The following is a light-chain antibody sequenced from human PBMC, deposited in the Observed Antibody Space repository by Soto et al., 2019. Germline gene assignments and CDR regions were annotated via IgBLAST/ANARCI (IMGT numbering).Light chain of an antibody. J-gene: IGKJ4*01. V-gene: IGKV3-20*01. CDR3: QQYDSSPLT. CDR1: QSVSGSY. CDR2: GAS. Sequence: EVVLTQSPGTLSLSPGERATLSCRASQSVSGSYLAWYQQKGGQAPRLLIYGASSRATGIPDRFSGSGSGTDVTLTISRLEPEGFAVYYCQQYDSSPLTFGGGTKVEIK.